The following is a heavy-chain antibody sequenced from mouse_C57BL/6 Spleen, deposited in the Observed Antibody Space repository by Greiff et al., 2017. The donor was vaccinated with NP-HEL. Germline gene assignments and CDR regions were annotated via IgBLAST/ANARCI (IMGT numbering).Heavy chain of an antibody. D-gene: IGHD2-4*01. V-gene: IGHV5-17*01. J-gene: IGHJ3*01. CDR3: ARSFYYDYFFAY. Sequence: EVMLVESGGGLVKPGGSLKLSCAASGFTFSDYGMHWVRQAPEKGLEWVAYISSGSSTIYYADTVKGRFTISRDNAKNTLFLQMTSLRSEDTAMFYCARSFYYDYFFAYWGQGTLVTVSA. CDR1: GFTFSDYG. CDR2: ISSGSSTI.